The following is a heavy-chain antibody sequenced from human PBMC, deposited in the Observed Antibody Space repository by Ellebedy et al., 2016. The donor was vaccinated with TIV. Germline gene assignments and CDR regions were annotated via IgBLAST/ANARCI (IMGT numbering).Heavy chain of an antibody. Sequence: GESLKISCAASGFAFSTYSMNWVRQAPGKGLEWVSSISSSGAYRYHADSMEGRFTISRDKAKNSLYLQMDSLRAEDTAVYYCARDTVPAALDAFDIWGQGTMVTVSS. J-gene: IGHJ3*02. CDR3: ARDTVPAALDAFDI. CDR2: ISSSGAYR. D-gene: IGHD2-2*01. V-gene: IGHV3-21*01. CDR1: GFAFSTYS.